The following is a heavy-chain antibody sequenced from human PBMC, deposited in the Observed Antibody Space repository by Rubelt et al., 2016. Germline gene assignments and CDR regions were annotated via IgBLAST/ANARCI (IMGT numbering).Heavy chain of an antibody. J-gene: IGHJ5*02. CDR1: GGTFSSYA. Sequence: QVQLVQSGAEVKKPGSSVKVSCKASGGTFSSYAISWVRQAPGQGLEWMGGIIPIFGTANYAQKFQGRVTITADKSTSTVYLELNSLRSEDTAVYYCARGPPTYREGNWFDPWGQGTLVTVSS. V-gene: IGHV1-69*06. CDR2: IIPIFGTA. D-gene: IGHD5-18*01. CDR3: ARGPPTYREGNWFDP.